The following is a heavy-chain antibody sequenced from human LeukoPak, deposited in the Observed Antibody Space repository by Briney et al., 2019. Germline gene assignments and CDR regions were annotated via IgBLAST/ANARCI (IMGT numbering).Heavy chain of an antibody. D-gene: IGHD3-10*01. Sequence: PGGSLRLSCAASVFTFGSNAMEWVRQAPGKGLEWVSSISSGSSHIYYADSVKGRFTISRDDAKKSLSLQMNSLTADDTAVYYCARLFGSGFGKYYFDYWGQGTLVTVSS. J-gene: IGHJ4*02. V-gene: IGHV3-21*01. CDR1: VFTFGSNA. CDR3: ARLFGSGFGKYYFDY. CDR2: ISSGSSHI.